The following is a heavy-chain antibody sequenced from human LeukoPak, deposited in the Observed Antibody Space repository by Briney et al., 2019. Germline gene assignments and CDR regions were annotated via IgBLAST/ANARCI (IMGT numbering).Heavy chain of an antibody. Sequence: PGGSLRLSCAASGFTFSSYGMHWVRQAPGKGLEWVAFIRYDGSNKYYADSVKGRFTISRDNSKNTPYLQMNSLRAEDTAVYYCAKDWYSSSWYYFDYWGQGTLVTVSS. J-gene: IGHJ4*02. CDR3: AKDWYSSSWYYFDY. V-gene: IGHV3-30*02. CDR2: IRYDGSNK. CDR1: GFTFSSYG. D-gene: IGHD6-13*01.